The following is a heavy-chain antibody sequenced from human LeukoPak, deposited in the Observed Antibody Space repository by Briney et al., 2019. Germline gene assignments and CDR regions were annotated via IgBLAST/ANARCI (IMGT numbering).Heavy chain of an antibody. V-gene: IGHV1-69*04. Sequence: SVKVSRKASGGTFSSYAISWVRQAPGQGLEWMGRIIPILGIANYAQKFQGRVTITADKSTSTAYMELSSLRSEDTAVYYCAKYYYDSTGGGGFDYWGQGTLVTVSS. CDR1: GGTFSSYA. D-gene: IGHD3-22*01. J-gene: IGHJ4*02. CDR3: AKYYYDSTGGGGFDY. CDR2: IIPILGIA.